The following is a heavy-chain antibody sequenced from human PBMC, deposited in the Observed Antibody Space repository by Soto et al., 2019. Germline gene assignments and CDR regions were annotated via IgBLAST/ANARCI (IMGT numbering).Heavy chain of an antibody. D-gene: IGHD2-21*02. Sequence: SETLSLTCTVSGGSISSYYWSWIRQPPGKGLEWIGYIYFSGSTNYNPSLKRRVTMSVDTSKNQLSQKLSSVTAADTAVYFCARVHVTQLDYWGQGTLVTVSS. J-gene: IGHJ4*02. CDR2: IYFSGST. V-gene: IGHV4-59*01. CDR3: ARVHVTQLDY. CDR1: GGSISSYY.